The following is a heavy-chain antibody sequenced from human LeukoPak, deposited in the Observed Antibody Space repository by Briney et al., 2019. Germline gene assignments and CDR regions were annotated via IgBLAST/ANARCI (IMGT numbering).Heavy chain of an antibody. D-gene: IGHD3-22*01. CDR3: ARGKVVANTPGQNSWDY. CDR2: IHTSGST. CDR1: GGSISDYY. J-gene: IGHJ4*02. Sequence: SETLSLTCTASGGSISDYYWNWIRQPAGKGLEWIGRIHTSGSTNYNPSLKSRVTMSVDTSKNQFSLKLSSVTAADTAVYYCARGKVVANTPGQNSWDYWGQGTLVTVSS. V-gene: IGHV4-4*07.